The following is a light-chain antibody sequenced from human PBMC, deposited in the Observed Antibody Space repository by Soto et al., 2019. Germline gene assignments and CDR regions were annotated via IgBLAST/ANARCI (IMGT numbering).Light chain of an antibody. CDR2: KAS. Sequence: DIQMTQSPSTLSASVGDRVTSTCRASQSISSWLAWYQQKPRKAPKLLIYKASSLESGVPSRFSGSGSGTEFTLTISSLQPDDFATYYCQQYNSYSPYTFGQGTKLEIK. J-gene: IGKJ2*01. CDR1: QSISSW. CDR3: QQYNSYSPYT. V-gene: IGKV1-5*03.